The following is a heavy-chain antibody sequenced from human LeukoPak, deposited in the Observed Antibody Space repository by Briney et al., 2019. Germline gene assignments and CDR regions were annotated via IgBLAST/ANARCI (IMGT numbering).Heavy chain of an antibody. J-gene: IGHJ5*02. CDR1: GFTYSDYG. Sequence: GGSLRLSCAASGFTYSDYGMHWVRQAPGRGLEWVAFILNDGTWEYYPDSVKGRLTISRDNSRNTLYLQMNSVRLEDTARYYCVKGGSISQNWFAPWGQGTLVTVSS. CDR3: VKGGSISQNWFAP. V-gene: IGHV3-30*02. D-gene: IGHD3-16*01. CDR2: ILNDGTWE.